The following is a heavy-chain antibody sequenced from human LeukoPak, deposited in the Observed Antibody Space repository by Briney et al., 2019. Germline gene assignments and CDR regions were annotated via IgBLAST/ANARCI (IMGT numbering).Heavy chain of an antibody. Sequence: GGSLRLSCAASGFTFSSYGMHWVRQAPGKGLEWVAVIWYDGSNKYYADSVKGRFTISRDNSKNTLYLQMNGLRAEDTAVYYCARQGDWLLYSFDYWGQGTLVTVSS. V-gene: IGHV3-33*01. D-gene: IGHD3-9*01. CDR3: ARQGDWLLYSFDY. CDR2: IWYDGSNK. CDR1: GFTFSSYG. J-gene: IGHJ4*02.